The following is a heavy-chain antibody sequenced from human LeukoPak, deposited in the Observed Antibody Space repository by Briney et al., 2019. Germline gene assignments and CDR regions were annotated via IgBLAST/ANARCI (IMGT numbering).Heavy chain of an antibody. J-gene: IGHJ5*02. CDR1: GFTFSSYS. D-gene: IGHD3-10*01. CDR2: ISSNSTYI. Sequence: GGSLRFSCAASGFTFSSYSMNWVRHAPGKGLDWVSSISSNSTYIYYADSVRGRFTTSRDKAKNSLYLQMNSLRAEDTAVYYCAREKDVLLWFGELGWFDPWGQGTLVTVSS. V-gene: IGHV3-21*01. CDR3: AREKDVLLWFGELGWFDP.